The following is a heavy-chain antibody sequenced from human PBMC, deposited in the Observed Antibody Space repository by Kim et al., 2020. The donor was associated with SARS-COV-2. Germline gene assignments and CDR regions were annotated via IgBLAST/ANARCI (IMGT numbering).Heavy chain of an antibody. J-gene: IGHJ4*02. Sequence: YAQKFQGRVTITADESTSTADMGLSSLRSEDPAVYYCARAPIVGAHQFDYWGQGTLVTVSS. CDR3: ARAPIVGAHQFDY. V-gene: IGHV1-69*01. D-gene: IGHD1-26*01.